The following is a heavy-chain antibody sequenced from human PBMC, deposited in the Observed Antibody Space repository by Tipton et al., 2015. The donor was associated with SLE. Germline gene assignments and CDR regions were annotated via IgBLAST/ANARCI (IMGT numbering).Heavy chain of an antibody. V-gene: IGHV4-61*09. D-gene: IGHD3-22*01. CDR1: GGSISSGSYY. J-gene: IGHJ4*02. CDR2: IYTSGST. Sequence: LRLSCTVSGGSISSGSYYWSWIRQPAGKGLEWIGYIYTSGSTNYNPSLKSRVTISVDTSKNQFSLKLSSVTAADTAVYYCARSLYYYDSSGYDWGQGTLVTVSS. CDR3: ARSLYYYDSSGYD.